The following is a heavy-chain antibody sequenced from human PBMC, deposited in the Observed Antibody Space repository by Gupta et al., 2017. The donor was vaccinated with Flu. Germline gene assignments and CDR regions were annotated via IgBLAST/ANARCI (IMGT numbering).Heavy chain of an antibody. Sequence: QPQLQESGPGLVQPSETLSRTCTVSGRSIRSSSYYWGWIRHPPGKGLEWVGSIYYSGSTYYNPSLKNRVTISVDTSKNQFSLKLSSVTAADTAVYYCARQIPEGSSSPNWFDPWGQGTRVTVPS. V-gene: IGHV4-39*01. CDR2: IYYSGST. CDR1: GRSIRSSSYY. CDR3: ARQIPEGSSSPNWFDP. J-gene: IGHJ5*02.